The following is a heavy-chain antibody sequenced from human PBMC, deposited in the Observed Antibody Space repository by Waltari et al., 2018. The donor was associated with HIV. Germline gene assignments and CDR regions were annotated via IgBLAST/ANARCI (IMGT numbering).Heavy chain of an antibody. J-gene: IGHJ6*02. Sequence: EVQLVESGGGLVQPGGSLRLSCAASGVTFSSYWMHWVRKAPGKGLVWVSRITSDGSSTSYADSLKGRFTISRDNAKNTLYLQMNSLRAEDTAVYYCARDPGYGAYYYGMDVWGQGTTVTVSS. CDR2: ITSDGSST. D-gene: IGHD4-17*01. CDR1: GVTFSSYW. V-gene: IGHV3-74*01. CDR3: ARDPGYGAYYYGMDV.